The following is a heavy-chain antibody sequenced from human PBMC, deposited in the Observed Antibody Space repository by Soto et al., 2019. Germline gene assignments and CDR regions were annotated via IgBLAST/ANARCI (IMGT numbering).Heavy chain of an antibody. V-gene: IGHV3-72*01. CDR1: GFTMSDYY. CDR2: IRSRGT. CDR3: ARDRQSSSWSTFDN. J-gene: IGHJ4*02. Sequence: GGSLRLSCVASGFTMSDYYMDWVRQAPGKGLEWVGRIRSRGTEYAASVRGRFTISRDDSKNSLYLQMNSLKTEDTAVYYCARDRQSSSWSTFDNWGQGTLVTVSS. D-gene: IGHD6-13*01.